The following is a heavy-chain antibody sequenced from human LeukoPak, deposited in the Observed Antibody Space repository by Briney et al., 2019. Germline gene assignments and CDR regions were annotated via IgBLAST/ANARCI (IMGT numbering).Heavy chain of an antibody. D-gene: IGHD4-17*01. V-gene: IGHV3-21*01. CDR3: AKTYGHFDD. CDR2: ITSSSSYI. Sequence: GGSLRLSCAASGFTFTSYTMNWVSQARGKGLEWVSSITSSSSYIYYADSVKGRFTISRDNAKNSLYLQMTSLRVEDTAVYYCAKTYGHFDDWGQGTLVTVSS. J-gene: IGHJ4*02. CDR1: GFTFTSYT.